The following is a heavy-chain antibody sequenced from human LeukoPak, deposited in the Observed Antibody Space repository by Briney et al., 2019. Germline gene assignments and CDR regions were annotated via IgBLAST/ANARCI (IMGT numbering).Heavy chain of an antibody. D-gene: IGHD3-3*01. J-gene: IGHJ4*02. V-gene: IGHV3-30-3*01. Sequence: PGRSLRLSCAASGFTFRSYAMHWVRQAPGKGLEWVTVISYDGSNKNYADSVKGRFTISRDNSKNTLYLQMNSLRAEDTAEYYCARARDRLRFSYWGQGTLVTVSS. CDR2: ISYDGSNK. CDR3: ARARDRLRFSY. CDR1: GFTFRSYA.